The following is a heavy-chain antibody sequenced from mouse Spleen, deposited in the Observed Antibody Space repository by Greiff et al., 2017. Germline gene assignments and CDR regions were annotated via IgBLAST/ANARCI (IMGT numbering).Heavy chain of an antibody. D-gene: IGHD4-1*01. V-gene: IGHV5-9*01. CDR2: ISSGGGNT. CDR3: ARHGTSRGAFDY. CDR1: GFTFSSYA. J-gene: IGHJ2*01. Sequence: DVMLVESGGGLVKLGGSLKLSCAASGFTFSSYAMSWVRQTPEKRLEWVATISSGGGNTYYPDSVKGRFTISRDNAKNTLYLQMSSLKSEDTAMYYCARHGTSRGAFDYWGQGTTLTVSS.